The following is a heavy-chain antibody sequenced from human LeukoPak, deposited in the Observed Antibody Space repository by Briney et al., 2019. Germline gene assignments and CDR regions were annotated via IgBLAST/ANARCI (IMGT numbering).Heavy chain of an antibody. J-gene: IGHJ4*02. CDR3: ARGPITTRSHFDY. D-gene: IGHD3-22*01. V-gene: IGHV1-69*13. CDR2: IIPIFATA. Sequence: SVKVSCKASGYTFTGYYMHWVRQAPGQGLEWMGGIIPIFATANYAQKFQGRVTITADESTSTAYMELSSLRSEDTAVYYCARGPITTRSHFDYWGQGTLVTVSS. CDR1: GYTFTGYY.